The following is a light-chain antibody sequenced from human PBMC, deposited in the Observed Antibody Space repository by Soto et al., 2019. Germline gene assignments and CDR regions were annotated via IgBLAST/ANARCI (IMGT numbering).Light chain of an antibody. CDR1: QSVTNSY. V-gene: IGKV3-20*01. CDR3: EHYGNSLT. CDR2: GAS. Sequence: EVVLTQSPGTLSLSPGERATLSCRASQSVTNSYLAWYQQKPGQAPRLLIYGASTRATGIPDRFSGSGSGRDFTLTISRLEPEDFAVYFCEHYGNSLTFGGGTKVDIK. J-gene: IGKJ4*01.